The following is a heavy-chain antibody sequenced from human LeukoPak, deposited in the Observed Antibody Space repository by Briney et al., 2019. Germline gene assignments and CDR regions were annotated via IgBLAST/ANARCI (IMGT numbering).Heavy chain of an antibody. CDR3: AKAGGWFGELLQTSADNWFDP. CDR2: ISGSGGST. CDR1: GFTFSSYA. D-gene: IGHD3-10*01. V-gene: IGHV3-23*01. Sequence: GGFLRLSCAASGFTFSSYAMSWVRQAPGKGLEWVSAISGSGGSTYYADSVKGRLTISRDNPKNTLYLQMNSLRAEDTAVYYCAKAGGWFGELLQTSADNWFDPWGQGTLVTVSS. J-gene: IGHJ5*02.